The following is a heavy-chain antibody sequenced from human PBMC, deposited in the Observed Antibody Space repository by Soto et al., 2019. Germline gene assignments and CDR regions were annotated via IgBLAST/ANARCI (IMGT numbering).Heavy chain of an antibody. CDR1: GFTFSDYA. Sequence: VQLVESGGGVVQPGRSLRLSCAASGFTFSDYAMHWVRQAPGKGLEWVAVVSHDGRNTNYADSVKGRFTISRDSSKNTVSLEMISLRAEDTAGYYCAKGGRQWLVTSDFNYWGQGALVTVSS. CDR2: VSHDGRNT. D-gene: IGHD6-19*01. CDR3: AKGGRQWLVTSDFNY. J-gene: IGHJ4*02. V-gene: IGHV3-30*18.